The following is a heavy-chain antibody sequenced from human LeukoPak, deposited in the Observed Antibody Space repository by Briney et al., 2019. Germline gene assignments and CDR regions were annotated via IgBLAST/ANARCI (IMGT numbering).Heavy chain of an antibody. D-gene: IGHD5-18*01. CDR3: ARDRGGYSYGQSFDY. CDR1: GFSFDDYA. CDR2: ISWNSDII. Sequence: GGSLRLSCAASGFSFDDYAMHWVRQVPGKGLEWVSSISWNSDIIDYADSVKGRFTISRDNAKKSLNLHMNSLRAEDTALYYCARDRGGYSYGQSFDYWGQGTLVTVSS. J-gene: IGHJ4*02. V-gene: IGHV3-9*01.